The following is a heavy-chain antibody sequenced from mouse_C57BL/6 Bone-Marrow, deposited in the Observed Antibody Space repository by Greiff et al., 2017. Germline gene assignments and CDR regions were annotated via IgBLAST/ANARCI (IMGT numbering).Heavy chain of an antibody. Sequence: VQLQQPGAELVRPGSSVKLSCKASGYTFTSYWMHWVKQRPIQGLEWIGNFDPSDSETHYNQKFKDKATLTVDKYSSPAYMQLSSLTSEDSAVYYCARFYYSNPYYAMDYWGQGTSVTVSS. CDR2: FDPSDSET. J-gene: IGHJ4*01. CDR1: GYTFTSYW. V-gene: IGHV1-52*01. CDR3: ARFYYSNPYYAMDY. D-gene: IGHD2-5*01.